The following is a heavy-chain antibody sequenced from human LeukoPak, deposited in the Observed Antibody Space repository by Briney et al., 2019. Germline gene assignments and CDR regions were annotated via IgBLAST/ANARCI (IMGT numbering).Heavy chain of an antibody. CDR1: GYTFTSYD. CDR2: MNPNSGNT. CDR3: ARGWRHFDY. V-gene: IGHV1-8*01. Sequence: ASVTVSCTASGYTFTSYDINWVRQAAGQGLEWMGWMNPNSGNTGYAQKFQGRVTMTRNTSISTAYMELSSLRSEDTAVYYCARGWRHFDYWGQGTLVTVSS. J-gene: IGHJ4*02.